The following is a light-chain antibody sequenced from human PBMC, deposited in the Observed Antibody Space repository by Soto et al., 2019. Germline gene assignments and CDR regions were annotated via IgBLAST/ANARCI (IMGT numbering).Light chain of an antibody. Sequence: EIVLTQSPATLSSFPGDRVTLSCRASQSVRSNFLAWYQQKPGQAPRLLIYGASNRATGIPDRFSGSGSGTDFTLTITRLEPEDFAMYYCQRYDSFRTFGQGTKVEI. J-gene: IGKJ1*01. CDR2: GAS. CDR3: QRYDSFRT. V-gene: IGKV3-20*01. CDR1: QSVRSNF.